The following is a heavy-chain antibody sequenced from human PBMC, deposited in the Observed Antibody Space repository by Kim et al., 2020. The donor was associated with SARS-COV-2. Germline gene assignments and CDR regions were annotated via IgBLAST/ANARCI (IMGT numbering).Heavy chain of an antibody. CDR1: GFSFSSYG. J-gene: IGHJ6*03. CDR2: MWFDGSNK. CDR3: SRVAAAGPYYYYYYMDV. V-gene: IGHV3-33*01. D-gene: IGHD6-13*01. Sequence: GWSLRLSCTASGFSFSSYGMHWVRQAPGKGLEWMAFMWFDGSNKNYSDSVKGRFAISRDNSKNTLYLQMNSLRAEDTAVYYCSRVAAAGPYYYYYYMDV.